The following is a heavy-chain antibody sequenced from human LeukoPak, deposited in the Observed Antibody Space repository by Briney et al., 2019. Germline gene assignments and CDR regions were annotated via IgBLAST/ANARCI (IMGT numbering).Heavy chain of an antibody. V-gene: IGHV4-61*02. CDR2: MYTSGST. Sequence: SETLSLTCTVSGGSINSGAYYWSWIRQPAGKGLEWIGRMYTSGSTNYNPSLKSRITIAVDTSKSQFSLKLSSVTAADTAVYYCARLNYYGFDYWGQGTLVTVSS. CDR3: ARLNYYGFDY. D-gene: IGHD1-26*01. J-gene: IGHJ4*02. CDR1: GGSINSGAYY.